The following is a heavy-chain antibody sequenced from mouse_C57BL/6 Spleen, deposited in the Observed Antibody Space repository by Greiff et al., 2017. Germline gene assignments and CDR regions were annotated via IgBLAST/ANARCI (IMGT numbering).Heavy chain of an antibody. CDR1: GYAFSSSW. CDR3: ARAYYYGSLGLFDY. V-gene: IGHV1-82*01. D-gene: IGHD1-1*01. CDR2: IYPGDGDT. J-gene: IGHJ2*01. Sequence: QVTLKESGPELVKPGASVKISCKASGYAFSSSWMNWVKQRPGKGLEWNGRIYPGDGDTNYNGKFKGKATLTADKSSSTAYMQLSSLTSEDSAFYFCARAYYYGSLGLFDYWGQGTTLTVSS.